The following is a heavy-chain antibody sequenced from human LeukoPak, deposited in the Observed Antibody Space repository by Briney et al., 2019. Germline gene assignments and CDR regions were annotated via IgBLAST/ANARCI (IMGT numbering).Heavy chain of an antibody. D-gene: IGHD1-14*01. V-gene: IGHV3-23*01. CDR3: AKNGEPHYYMDV. Sequence: GGSQRLSCAASGFTFSNYAMIWVRQAPGKGLEWVLGISGSGSNTYYADSVKGRLTSTRDSSKKTVYLQMNSLRAEDTAVYYCAKNGEPHYYMDVLGKGTTVTVS. CDR2: ISGSGSNT. J-gene: IGHJ6*03. CDR1: GFTFSNYA.